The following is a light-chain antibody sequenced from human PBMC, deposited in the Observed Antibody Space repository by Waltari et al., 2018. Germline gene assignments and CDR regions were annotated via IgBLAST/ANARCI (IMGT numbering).Light chain of an antibody. J-gene: IGLJ2*01. Sequence: QSALSQPASVSGSPGPSTTISCTGSSIDVGGDDSVSWYQDHPGQAPKVLIYDVNNRPSGVSDRFSGSKSGNTASLTISGLQAEDEANYYCCSQSSYNGVIFGGGTKLTVL. CDR3: CSQSSYNGVI. V-gene: IGLV2-14*03. CDR2: DVN. CDR1: SIDVGGDDS.